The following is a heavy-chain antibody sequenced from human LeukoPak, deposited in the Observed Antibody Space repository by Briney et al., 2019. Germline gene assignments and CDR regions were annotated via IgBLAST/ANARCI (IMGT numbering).Heavy chain of an antibody. D-gene: IGHD6-13*01. CDR3: ARRRRIAAAGTDAFDI. CDR1: GGSISSYY. V-gene: IGHV4-59*08. Sequence: SSETLSLTCTVSGGSISSYYWSWIRQPPGKGLEWIGYIYYSGSTNYSPSLKSRVTISLDTSKNQFSLKLNSVTAADTAVYYCARRRRIAAAGTDAFDIWGQGTMVTVSS. J-gene: IGHJ3*02. CDR2: IYYSGST.